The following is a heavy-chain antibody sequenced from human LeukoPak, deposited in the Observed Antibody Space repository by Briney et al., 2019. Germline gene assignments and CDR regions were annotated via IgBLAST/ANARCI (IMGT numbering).Heavy chain of an antibody. J-gene: IGHJ4*02. CDR2: ISAYNGNT. Sequence: GASVKVSCKASGYTFTGYFMHWVRQAPGEGLEWMGWISAYNGNTNYAQKLQGRVTMTTDTSTSTAYMELRSLRSDDTAVYYCAREGGVITTDWGQGTLVTVSS. CDR3: AREGGVITTD. CDR1: GYTFTGYF. D-gene: IGHD3-22*01. V-gene: IGHV1-18*04.